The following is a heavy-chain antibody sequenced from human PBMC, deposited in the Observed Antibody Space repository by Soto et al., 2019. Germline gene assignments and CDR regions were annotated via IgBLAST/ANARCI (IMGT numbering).Heavy chain of an antibody. CDR2: MYVTGTT. D-gene: IGHD5-12*01. V-gene: IGHV4-4*07. Sequence: KPSETLSLTCDVSGVSISPYYWSWVRQPAGRGLEWIGRMYVTGTTNYNPSLKSRVSMSLDASQNQFSLRLRSVTAADTAAYFCARDGGYTGYEQGNPFDIWGQGTVVTVSS. J-gene: IGHJ3*02. CDR3: ARDGGYTGYEQGNPFDI. CDR1: GVSISPYY.